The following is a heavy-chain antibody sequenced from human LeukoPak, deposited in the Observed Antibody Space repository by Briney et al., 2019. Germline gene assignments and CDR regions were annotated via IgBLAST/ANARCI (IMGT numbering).Heavy chain of an antibody. J-gene: IGHJ5*02. CDR3: ARGRNRGSYLWS. CDR2: MNPNSGNT. CDR1: GYTFTSYD. Sequence: VASVKVSCKASGYTFTSYDINWVRQATGQGLEWMEWMNPNSGNTGYAQKFQGRVTMTRNTSISTAYMELSSLGSEDTAVYYCARGRNRGSYLWSWGQGTLVTVSS. D-gene: IGHD1-26*01. V-gene: IGHV1-8*01.